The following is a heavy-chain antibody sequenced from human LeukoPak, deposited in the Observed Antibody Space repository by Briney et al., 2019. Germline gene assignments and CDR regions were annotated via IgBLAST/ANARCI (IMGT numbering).Heavy chain of an antibody. Sequence: GGSLRLSCAASGFPFSSYAMSWVRQAPGKGLEWVSTITGTGTNTYYAGSVKGRFTISRDNSRNTLYMQMNSLRVEDTAVYYCAKDPARGQLGIFDYWGQGVLVTVSS. V-gene: IGHV3-23*01. CDR3: AKDPARGQLGIFDY. CDR2: ITGTGTNT. J-gene: IGHJ4*02. CDR1: GFPFSSYA. D-gene: IGHD6-6*01.